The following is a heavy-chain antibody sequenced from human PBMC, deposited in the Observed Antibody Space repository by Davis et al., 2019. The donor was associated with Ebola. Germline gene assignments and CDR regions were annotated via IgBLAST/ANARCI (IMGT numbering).Heavy chain of an antibody. CDR1: GFTFSSYA. CDR2: ISGSGGST. Sequence: PGGSLRLSCAASGFTFSSYAMSWVRQAPGKGLEWVSAISGSGGSTYYADSVKGRFTISRDNSKNTLYLQMNSLRAEDTAVYYCARGNGYCSSTSCYNQHFDYWGQGTLVTVSS. CDR3: ARGNGYCSSTSCYNQHFDY. V-gene: IGHV3-23*01. J-gene: IGHJ4*02. D-gene: IGHD2-2*03.